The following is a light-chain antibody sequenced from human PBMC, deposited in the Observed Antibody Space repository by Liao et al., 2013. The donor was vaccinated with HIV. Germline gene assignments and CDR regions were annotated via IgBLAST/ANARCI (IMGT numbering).Light chain of an antibody. J-gene: IGLJ2*01. Sequence: SYEMTQPPSVSVSPGQTASVTCSGDGLGDKYVSWYQQRPGHSPILVIYEDTKRPSGIPERFSASKSGHTATLTISGTQAMDEGDYYCQAWDSSTELIFGGGTKLTVL. CDR1: GLGDKY. V-gene: IGLV3-1*01. CDR2: EDT. CDR3: QAWDSSTELI.